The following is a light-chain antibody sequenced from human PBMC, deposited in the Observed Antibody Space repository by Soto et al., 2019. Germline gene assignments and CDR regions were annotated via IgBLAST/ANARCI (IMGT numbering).Light chain of an antibody. CDR3: QQYKNWPPWT. V-gene: IGKV3-15*01. CDR2: GTS. J-gene: IGKJ1*01. CDR1: QSVSDN. Sequence: EIVLTQSPATLSLSPGERATLSCRASQSVSDNLAWYQQKPGQAPRLLIFGTSTRATGIPARLSGSGSGTEFTLTISSLQSEDFAVYYCQQYKNWPPWTFGQGTKVDIK.